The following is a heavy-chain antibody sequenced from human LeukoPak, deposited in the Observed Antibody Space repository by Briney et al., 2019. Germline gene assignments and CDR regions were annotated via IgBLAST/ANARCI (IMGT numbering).Heavy chain of an antibody. Sequence: PGGSLRLSCAASGFTFSNFAMHWVRQAPGKGLEWVAIISYDGSNKYYADSVKGRFTISRDNSKNTLYLQMNSLRAEDTAVYYCAKDMSWSPATFDYWGQGTLVTVSS. J-gene: IGHJ4*02. CDR3: AKDMSWSPATFDY. CDR1: GFTFSNFA. V-gene: IGHV3-30*04. CDR2: ISYDGSNK. D-gene: IGHD2-15*01.